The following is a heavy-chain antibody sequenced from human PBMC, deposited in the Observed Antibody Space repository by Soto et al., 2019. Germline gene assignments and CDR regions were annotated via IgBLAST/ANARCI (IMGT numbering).Heavy chain of an antibody. CDR3: GREVYYYDSSGLDY. CDR2: ISAYNGAT. Sequence: QVQLVQSGAEEKKPGASVKVSCKASGYTFSTYGISWVRQAPGQGLELMGWISAYNGATTYAQKFQGRVTMTTDTSTSTGYMELRSLRSDDTAVYYCGREVYYYDSSGLDYWGQGTLVTVSS. CDR1: GYTFSTYG. V-gene: IGHV1-18*04. J-gene: IGHJ4*02. D-gene: IGHD3-22*01.